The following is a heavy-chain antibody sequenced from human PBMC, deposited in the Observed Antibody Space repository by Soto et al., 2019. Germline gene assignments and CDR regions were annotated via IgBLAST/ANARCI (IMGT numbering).Heavy chain of an antibody. CDR1: GGSINNGDYY. CDR3: ARGIAAAGIDY. CDR2: IYYSGST. Sequence: PSETLSLTCAVSGGSINNGDYYWSWIRQPPGKGLEWIGYIYYSGSTNYNPSLKSRVTISVDTSKNQFSLKLSSVTAADTAVYYCARGIAAAGIDYWGQGTLVTVSS. D-gene: IGHD6-13*01. J-gene: IGHJ4*02. V-gene: IGHV4-61*08.